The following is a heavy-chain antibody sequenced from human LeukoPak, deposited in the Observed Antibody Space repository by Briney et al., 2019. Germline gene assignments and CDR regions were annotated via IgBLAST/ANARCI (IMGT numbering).Heavy chain of an antibody. CDR1: GFTFSSYA. J-gene: IGHJ4*02. CDR2: ISYDGSNK. D-gene: IGHD5-18*01. Sequence: GGSLRLSCAASGFTFSSYAMHWVRQAPGKGLEWVAVISYDGSNKYYADSVKGRFTISRDNSKNTLYLQMNSLRAEDTAVYYCAKRGYSYGYFDYWGQGTLVTVSS. CDR3: AKRGYSYGYFDY. V-gene: IGHV3-30*04.